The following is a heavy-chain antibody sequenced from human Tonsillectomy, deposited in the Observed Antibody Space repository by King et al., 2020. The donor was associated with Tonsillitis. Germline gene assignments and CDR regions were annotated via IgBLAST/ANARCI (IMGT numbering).Heavy chain of an antibody. V-gene: IGHV4-39*01. CDR1: GGSITFSSYY. Sequence: LQLQESGPGLVKPSETLSLTCTVSGGSITFSSYYWGWIRQPPGKGLEWIGTIYYSGSTYYNPSLKSRVTISVDTSKNQFSLKLTSVTAADTAVYYCAVRVGYDSLTGYFTAYSFDYWGQGTLVTVSS. D-gene: IGHD3-9*01. CDR3: AVRVGYDSLTGYFTAYSFDY. CDR2: IYYSGST. J-gene: IGHJ4*02.